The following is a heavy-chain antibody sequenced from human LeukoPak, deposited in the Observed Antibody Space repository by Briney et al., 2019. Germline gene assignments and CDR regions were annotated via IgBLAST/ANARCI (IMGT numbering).Heavy chain of an antibody. CDR3: ARRSITIFGVVIILSPFDP. CDR2: IYYSGST. Sequence: PSETLSLTCTVSGGSISSYYWSWIRQPPGKGLEWIGYIYYSGSTNYNPSLKSRVTISVDTSKNQFSLKLSSVTAADTAVYYCARRSITIFGVVIILSPFDPWGQGTLVTVSS. D-gene: IGHD3-3*01. J-gene: IGHJ5*02. V-gene: IGHV4-59*12. CDR1: GGSISSYY.